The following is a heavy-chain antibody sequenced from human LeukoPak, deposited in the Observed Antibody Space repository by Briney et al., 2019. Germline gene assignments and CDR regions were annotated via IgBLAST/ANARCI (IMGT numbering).Heavy chain of an antibody. D-gene: IGHD6-13*01. J-gene: IGHJ6*03. CDR2: INHSGST. Sequence: SETLSLTCAVYGGSFSGYYWSWIRQPPGKGLEWIGEINHSGSTNYNPSLKSRVTISVDTSKNQFSLKLSSVTAADTAVYYCARVGVAAASGAYYYMDVWGKGTTVTVSS. CDR1: GGSFSGYY. CDR3: ARVGVAAASGAYYYMDV. V-gene: IGHV4-34*01.